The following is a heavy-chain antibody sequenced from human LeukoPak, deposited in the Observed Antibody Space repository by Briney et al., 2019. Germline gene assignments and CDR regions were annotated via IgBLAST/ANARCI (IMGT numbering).Heavy chain of an antibody. V-gene: IGHV1-46*01. D-gene: IGHD5-18*01. J-gene: IGHJ3*02. Sequence: GTSVKVSCKASGYTFTSYYMHWVRQAPGQGLEWMGIINPSGGSTSYAQKFQGRVTMTRDMSTSTVYMELSSLRSEDTAVYYCASQGYSYGPDAFDIWGQGTMVTVSS. CDR1: GYTFTSYY. CDR3: ASQGYSYGPDAFDI. CDR2: INPSGGST.